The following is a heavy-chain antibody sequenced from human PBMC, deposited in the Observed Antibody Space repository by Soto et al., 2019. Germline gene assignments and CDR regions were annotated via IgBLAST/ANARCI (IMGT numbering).Heavy chain of an antibody. CDR1: GYTFTSYG. CDR3: ARSPDSSGWFP. J-gene: IGHJ5*02. V-gene: IGHV1-18*01. CDR2: ISAYNGNT. Sequence: ASVKVSCKASGYTFTSYGISWVRQAPGQGLEWMGWISAYNGNTNYAQKLQGRVTMTTDTSTSTACMELRSLRSDDTAVYYCARSPDSSGWFPWGQGTLVTVSS. D-gene: IGHD6-19*01.